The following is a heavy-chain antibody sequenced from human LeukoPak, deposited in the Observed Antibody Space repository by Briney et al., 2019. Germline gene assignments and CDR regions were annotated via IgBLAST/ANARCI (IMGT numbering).Heavy chain of an antibody. D-gene: IGHD1-1*01. J-gene: IGHJ6*03. Sequence: GGSLRLSCAASGFTFSSYWMSWVRQAPGKGLEWVANIKQDGSEKYYVDSVKGRLTISRDNAKNSLYLQMNSLRAEDTAVYYCARDTTVPQAYYYMDVWGKGTTVTVSS. V-gene: IGHV3-7*01. CDR1: GFTFSSYW. CDR2: IKQDGSEK. CDR3: ARDTTVPQAYYYMDV.